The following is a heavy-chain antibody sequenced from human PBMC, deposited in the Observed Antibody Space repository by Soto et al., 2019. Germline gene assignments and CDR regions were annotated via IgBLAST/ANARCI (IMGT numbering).Heavy chain of an antibody. J-gene: IGHJ4*02. V-gene: IGHV3-23*01. D-gene: IGHD2-15*01. Sequence: EVQLLESGGGLVQPGGSLRLSCAASGFTFSIYAMSWVRQAPGKGLEWVSGISDSGGSTYYADSVKGRFTISRDNSKNTLYLQMNSLRAEDTAVYYCANGCGGTCYSRIHYWGQGTLVTVSS. CDR3: ANGCGGTCYSRIHY. CDR1: GFTFSIYA. CDR2: ISDSGGST.